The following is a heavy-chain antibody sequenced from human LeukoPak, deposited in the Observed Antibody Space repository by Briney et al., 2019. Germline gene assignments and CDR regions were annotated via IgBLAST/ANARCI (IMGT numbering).Heavy chain of an antibody. J-gene: IGHJ4*02. CDR3: ARDNGDYGRDY. Sequence: ASVKVSCKASGYTFIDYYMHWVRQAPGQGLEWMGWINPNSGATNYAQKFQGRVTMTRDPSINTAYMELSRLTFGDTAVYFCARDNGDYGRDYWGQGTLVTVSS. CDR2: INPNSGAT. CDR1: GYTFIDYY. V-gene: IGHV1-2*02. D-gene: IGHD4-17*01.